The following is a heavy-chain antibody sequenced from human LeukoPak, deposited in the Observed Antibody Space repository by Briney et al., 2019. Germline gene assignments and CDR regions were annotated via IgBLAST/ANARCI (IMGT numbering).Heavy chain of an antibody. V-gene: IGHV3-53*01. J-gene: IGHJ4*02. CDR2: IYSGGST. D-gene: IGHD1-26*01. CDR1: GFTVSSNY. CDR3: VRDLGGRSGH. Sequence: GGSLRLSCAASGFTVSSNYMSWVCQAPGKGLEWVSVIYSGGSTYYADSVKGRSTIFRDNAKNTLYLQMNSLRAEDTAVYYCVRDLGGRSGHWGQGTLVTVSS.